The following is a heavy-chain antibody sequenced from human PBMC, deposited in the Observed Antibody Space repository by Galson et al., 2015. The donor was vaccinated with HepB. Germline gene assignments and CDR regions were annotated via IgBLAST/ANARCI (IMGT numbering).Heavy chain of an antibody. CDR3: AREVTVTTFLSYFAY. V-gene: IGHV1-69*13. CDR2: IIPIFGTA. J-gene: IGHJ4*02. CDR1: GGTFSSYA. D-gene: IGHD4-17*01. Sequence: SVKVSCKASGGTFSSYAISWVRQAPGQGLEWMGGIIPIFGTANYAQKFQGRVTITADESTSTAYMELSSLRSEDTAVYYCAREVTVTTFLSYFAYWGQGTLVTVSS.